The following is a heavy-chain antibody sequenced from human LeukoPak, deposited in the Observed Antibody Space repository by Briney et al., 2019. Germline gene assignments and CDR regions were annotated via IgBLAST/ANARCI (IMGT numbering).Heavy chain of an antibody. Sequence: PGGSLRLYCVSSGFSCSNYAMSWVRQAPGKGLEWVSSISCSGGSTHYADSVKGRFTISRDKTKNTLYLQMNSLRAEDTAVYYCAKSAYYDASGYYREYYFDYWGQGTLVTVSS. CDR3: AKSAYYDASGYYREYYFDY. V-gene: IGHV3-23*01. CDR1: GFSCSNYA. D-gene: IGHD3-22*01. J-gene: IGHJ4*02. CDR2: ISCSGGST.